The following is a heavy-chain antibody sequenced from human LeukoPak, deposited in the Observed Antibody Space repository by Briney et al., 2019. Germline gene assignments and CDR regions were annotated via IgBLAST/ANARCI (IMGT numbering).Heavy chain of an antibody. CDR3: ARRYYYNLGSFPFDF. CDR1: GGPFSGYF. J-gene: IGHJ4*02. V-gene: IGHV4-34*01. CDR2: IHNSGTT. Sequence: PSETLSLTCAVSGGPFSGYFWSWIRQPPGKGLEWIGGIHNSGTTNYNPSLNRRVTISEDTSKNQIYLNLRSVTAADTAVYYCARRYYYNLGSFPFDFWGQGTLVTVSS. D-gene: IGHD3-10*01.